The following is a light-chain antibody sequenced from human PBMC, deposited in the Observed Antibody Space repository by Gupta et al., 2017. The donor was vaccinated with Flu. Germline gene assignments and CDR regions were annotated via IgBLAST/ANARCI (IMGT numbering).Light chain of an antibody. CDR1: NIGSKD. V-gene: IGLV3-21*03. CDR2: DDS. J-gene: IGLJ1*01. Sequence: KTGSSTWGEINIGSKDVRWYQQKPGQAPVLFVYDDSDRPSGIPERFSGSNYGSTATLTNSTVEVGDEADYYCQVRDSSSGRGVFGTGIEVTVL. CDR3: QVRDSSSGRGV.